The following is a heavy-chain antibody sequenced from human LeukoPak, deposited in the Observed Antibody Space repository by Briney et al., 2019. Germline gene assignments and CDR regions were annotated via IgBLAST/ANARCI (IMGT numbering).Heavy chain of an antibody. J-gene: IGHJ4*02. CDR3: VRVSTGWYVAF. D-gene: IGHD6-19*01. CDR2: INPNSGVT. CDR1: GYTFTDFTDYY. Sequence: ASVKVSSKASGYTFTDFTDYYIHSVRQAPGQGLEWMGWINPNSGVTYYAQKFSGRVTMARDTSISTAYMELSSLTSDDTVFYYCVRVSTGWYVAFWGQGTLVTVSS. V-gene: IGHV1-2*02.